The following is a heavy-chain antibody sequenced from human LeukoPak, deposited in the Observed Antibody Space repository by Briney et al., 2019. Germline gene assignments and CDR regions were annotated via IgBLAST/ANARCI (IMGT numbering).Heavy chain of an antibody. Sequence: GGSLRLSCAASGFTFNSYWFHWVRQAPGKGLVWVSRINSDGSDTIYADSVKGRFTISRDNAKSTVYLQMNSLKAEDTAVYYCARGGYHHDFDIWGQGTMVTVSS. J-gene: IGHJ3*02. CDR3: ARGGYHHDFDI. CDR1: GFTFNSYW. CDR2: INSDGSDT. D-gene: IGHD2-15*01. V-gene: IGHV3-74*01.